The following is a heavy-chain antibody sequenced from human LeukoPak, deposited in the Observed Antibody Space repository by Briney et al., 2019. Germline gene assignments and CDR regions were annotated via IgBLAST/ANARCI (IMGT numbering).Heavy chain of an antibody. CDR1: GYTFTSYG. CDR3: AREYCSGGSCYSWGNNWFDP. D-gene: IGHD2-15*01. J-gene: IGHJ5*02. Sequence: ASVKVSCKASGYTFTSYGISWVRQAPGQGLEWMGWISAYNGNTNYAQKLQGRVTMTTDTSTSTAYMELRSLRSEDTAVYYCAREYCSGGSCYSWGNNWFDPWGQGTLVTVSS. V-gene: IGHV1-18*01. CDR2: ISAYNGNT.